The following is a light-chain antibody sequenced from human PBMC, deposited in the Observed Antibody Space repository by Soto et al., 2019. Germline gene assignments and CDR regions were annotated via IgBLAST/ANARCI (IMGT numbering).Light chain of an antibody. CDR3: LQYGHMPRT. J-gene: IGKJ1*01. Sequence: DTVMTQSPDSLAVSLGERATINCKSSQTLLYRSNNKNYLAWYQQKTGQPPKLLIYWASTRESGVPDRFSGLGSGTDFALSISSLQVDDVACYYCLQYGHMPRTFGPGTKVEIK. V-gene: IGKV4-1*01. CDR2: WAS. CDR1: QTLLYRSNNKNY.